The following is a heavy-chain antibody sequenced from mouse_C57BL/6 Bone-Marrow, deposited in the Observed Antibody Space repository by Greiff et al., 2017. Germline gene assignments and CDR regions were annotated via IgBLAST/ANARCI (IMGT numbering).Heavy chain of an antibody. CDR3: ARGGTAQVAAWFAY. Sequence: QVQLQQPGAELVKPGASVKMSCKASGYTFTSYWITWVKQRPGPGLEWIGDIYPGSGSTNYNEKFKSKATLTVDTSSSTAYMQLSSLTSEDSAVYYCARGGTAQVAAWFAYWGQGTLVTVSA. J-gene: IGHJ3*01. D-gene: IGHD3-2*02. CDR2: IYPGSGST. V-gene: IGHV1-55*01. CDR1: GYTFTSYW.